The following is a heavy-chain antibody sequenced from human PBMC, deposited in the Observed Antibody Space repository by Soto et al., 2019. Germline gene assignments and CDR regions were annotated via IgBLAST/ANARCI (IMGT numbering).Heavy chain of an antibody. CDR2: INPSGGAT. D-gene: IGHD2-15*01. J-gene: IGHJ3*02. CDR3: ARSHCSGGSCYLGAFDI. Sequence: ASVKVSCKASGYTFINFFIHWVRQAPGQGLEWVGIINPSGGATTYPQKFQGRVTMTRDTSTSTVYMDVSSLRFDDTAVYYCARSHCSGGSCYLGAFDIWGQGTMVT. V-gene: IGHV1-46*01. CDR1: GYTFINFF.